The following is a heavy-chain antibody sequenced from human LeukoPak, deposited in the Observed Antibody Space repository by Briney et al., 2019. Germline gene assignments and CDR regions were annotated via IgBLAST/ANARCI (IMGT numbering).Heavy chain of an antibody. V-gene: IGHV3-30-3*01. CDR3: AKDGGLWVSAHWGDS. Sequence: GRSLRLSCAASGFSFSSYAMHWVRQAPGKGLEWVAVISYDGSNKYYADSVKGRFTVSRDNSKNTLFLQMNSLRAEDTAVYYCAKDGGLWVSAHWGDSWGRGTLVAVSS. CDR2: ISYDGSNK. CDR1: GFSFSSYA. J-gene: IGHJ4*02. D-gene: IGHD7-27*01.